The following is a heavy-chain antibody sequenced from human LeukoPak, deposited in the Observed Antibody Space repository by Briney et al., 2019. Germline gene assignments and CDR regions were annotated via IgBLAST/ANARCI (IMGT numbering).Heavy chain of an antibody. CDR3: AKGGYGYGYVYYFDY. CDR2: ISGSGGST. J-gene: IGHJ4*02. V-gene: IGHV3-23*01. D-gene: IGHD5-18*01. Sequence: PGGSLRLSCAASGFTFSSYGMSWVRQAPGKGLEWVSAISGSGGSTYYADSVKGRFTITRDNSKNTLYLQMNSLRAEDTAVYYCAKGGYGYGYVYYFDYWGQGTLVTVSS. CDR1: GFTFSSYG.